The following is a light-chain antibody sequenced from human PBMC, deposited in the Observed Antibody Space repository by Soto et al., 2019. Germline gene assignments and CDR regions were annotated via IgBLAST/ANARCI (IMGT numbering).Light chain of an antibody. V-gene: IGLV2-8*01. Sequence: QSALTQPPSASGSPGQSVTISCTGTSSDVGGYNYVSWYQQHPGKAPKLMIYEVSKRPSGVPDRFSGSKSGNTASPTVSGLQAEDEADYYCSSYAGSNGVFGTGTKVTVL. J-gene: IGLJ1*01. CDR2: EVS. CDR3: SSYAGSNGV. CDR1: SSDVGGYNY.